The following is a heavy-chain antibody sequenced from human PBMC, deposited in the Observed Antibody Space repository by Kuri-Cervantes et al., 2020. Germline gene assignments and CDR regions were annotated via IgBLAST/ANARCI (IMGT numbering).Heavy chain of an antibody. CDR1: GYSISSGYY. V-gene: IGHV4-38-2*02. J-gene: IGHJ3*02. CDR2: IYHSGST. CDR3: ARRGIAVAVAFDI. Sequence: SETLSLTCTVSGYSISSGYYWGWIRQPPGKGLEWIGSIYHSGSTYYNPSLKSRVTISVDTSKNQFSLKLSSVTAADTAVYYCARRGIAVAVAFDIWGQGTMVTVSS. D-gene: IGHD6-19*01.